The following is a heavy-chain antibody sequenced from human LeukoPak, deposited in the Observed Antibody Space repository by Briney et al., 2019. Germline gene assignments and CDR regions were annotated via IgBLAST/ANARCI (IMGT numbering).Heavy chain of an antibody. CDR2: ISSSSSYI. CDR1: GFTFSSYG. J-gene: IGHJ4*02. V-gene: IGHV3-21*01. D-gene: IGHD2-15*01. CDR3: ASRAVVAATPFDY. Sequence: GGSLRLSCAASGFTFSSYGMNWVRQAPGKGLEWVSSISSSSSYIYYADSVKGRFTISRDNAKNSLYLQMNSLRAEDTAVYYCASRAVVAATPFDYWGQGTLVTVSS.